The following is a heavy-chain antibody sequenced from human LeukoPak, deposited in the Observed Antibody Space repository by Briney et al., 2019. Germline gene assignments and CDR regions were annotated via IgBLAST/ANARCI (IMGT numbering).Heavy chain of an antibody. CDR2: ISYDGSNK. Sequence: GGALILSCAASGFTFSSYGMHWVRPAPGKGLEWVAVISYDGSNKYYADSVKGRFTISRDNSKNTLYLEMNSLRAEDTAVYYCAKDIGSYYDYGGQGILVTVSS. CDR3: AKDIGSYYDY. CDR1: GFTFSSYG. D-gene: IGHD3-10*01. J-gene: IGHJ4*02. V-gene: IGHV3-30*18.